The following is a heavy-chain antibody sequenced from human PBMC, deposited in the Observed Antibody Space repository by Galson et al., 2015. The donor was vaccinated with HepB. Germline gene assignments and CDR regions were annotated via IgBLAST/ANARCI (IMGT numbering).Heavy chain of an antibody. V-gene: IGHV1-18*01. CDR2: ISAYNGNT. D-gene: IGHD6-19*01. CDR1: GYTFTSYG. Sequence: SVKVSCKASGYTFTSYGISWVRQAPGQGLEWMGWISAYNGNTNYAQKLQGRVTMTTDTSTSTAYMELRSLRSDDTAVYYCARDFRIAVAGTRLGYWGQGTLVTVSS. CDR3: ARDFRIAVAGTRLGY. J-gene: IGHJ4*02.